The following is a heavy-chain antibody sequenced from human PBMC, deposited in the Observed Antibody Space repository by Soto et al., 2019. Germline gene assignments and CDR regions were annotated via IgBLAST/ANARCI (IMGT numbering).Heavy chain of an antibody. Sequence: SETLSLTCAVYGGSFSGYYWSWIRQPPGKGLEWIGEINHSGSTNYNPSLKSRVTISVDTSKNQFSLKLSSVTAADTAVYYCARGVRGYSYGYPRYYYYYGMDVWGQGTTVTVSS. D-gene: IGHD5-18*01. V-gene: IGHV4-34*01. CDR1: GGSFSGYY. CDR3: ARGVRGYSYGYPRYYYYYGMDV. J-gene: IGHJ6*02. CDR2: INHSGST.